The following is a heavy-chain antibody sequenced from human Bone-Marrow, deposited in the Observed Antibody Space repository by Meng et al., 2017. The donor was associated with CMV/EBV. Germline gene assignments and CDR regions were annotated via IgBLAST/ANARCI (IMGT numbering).Heavy chain of an antibody. CDR1: GLSLTNARMG. V-gene: IGHV2-26*01. D-gene: IGHD3-3*01. Sequence: SGPTLAKLTATSSLTGTYSGLSLTNARMGVSWIRQPPGKALEWLAHIFSNDEKSYSTSLKSRLTIPKDTSKSQVVLTMTNMDPVDTATYYCSRIHTSYDFWSGIGYCYYGMDVWGQGTTVTVSS. CDR3: SRIHTSYDFWSGIGYCYYGMDV. CDR2: IFSNDEK. J-gene: IGHJ6*02.